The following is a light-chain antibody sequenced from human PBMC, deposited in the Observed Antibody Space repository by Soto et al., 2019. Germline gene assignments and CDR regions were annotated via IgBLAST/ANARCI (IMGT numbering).Light chain of an antibody. J-gene: IGKJ2*01. CDR2: KAS. V-gene: IGKV1-5*03. Sequence: DIQMTQSPSTLSASVGDRVIITCRASQSISTWLAWFQQKPGKAPKLLIYKASTLETGVPSRFSGSGSETEFTLPISSLQPDDFATYYCQQCIGYPYTFGQGTKLEI. CDR3: QQCIGYPYT. CDR1: QSISTW.